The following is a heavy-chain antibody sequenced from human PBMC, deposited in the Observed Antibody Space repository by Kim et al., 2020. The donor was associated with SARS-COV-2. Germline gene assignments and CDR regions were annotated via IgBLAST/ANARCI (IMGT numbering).Heavy chain of an antibody. CDR2: YSDGET. CDR3: SRGVGDY. J-gene: IGHJ4*02. Sequence: YSDGETFHADSGKGRFTISRDNAKNMLYLQMDSLRVEDTAIYYCSRGVGDYWGQGTQVTVSS. V-gene: IGHV3-53*01. D-gene: IGHD3-16*01.